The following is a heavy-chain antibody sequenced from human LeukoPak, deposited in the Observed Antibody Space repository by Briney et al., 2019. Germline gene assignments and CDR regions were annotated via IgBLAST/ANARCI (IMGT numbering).Heavy chain of an antibody. D-gene: IGHD6-19*01. J-gene: IGHJ4*02. CDR1: GGSISSSNYY. Sequence: SETLSLTCTVSGGSISSSNYYWGWIRQPPGKGLEWIGNIYYGGSSYYNPSLQSRVTISLDTSKNQFSLKLSSVTAADTAVYYCARASPYSSGWYWNYWGQGTLVTVSS. CDR3: ARASPYSSGWYWNY. V-gene: IGHV4-39*07. CDR2: IYYGGSS.